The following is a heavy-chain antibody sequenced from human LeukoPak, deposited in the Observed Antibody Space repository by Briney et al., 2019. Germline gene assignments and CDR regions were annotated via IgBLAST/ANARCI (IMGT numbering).Heavy chain of an antibody. CDR3: ARGLQTREFDY. CDR1: GSSFTSYW. CDR2: IYPGDSDT. V-gene: IGHV5-51*01. D-gene: IGHD5-18*01. Sequence: GASLQISCQGSGSSFTSYWIGWVRQMPGKGLEWMGIIYPGDSDTRYSPSFQGQVTISADKSISTAYLQWSSLKASDTAMYYCARGLQTREFDYWGQGTLVTVSS. J-gene: IGHJ4*02.